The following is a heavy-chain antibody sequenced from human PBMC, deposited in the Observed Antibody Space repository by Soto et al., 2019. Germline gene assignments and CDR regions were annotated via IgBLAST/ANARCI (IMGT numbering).Heavy chain of an antibody. Sequence: TSETLWLTCTLAGSCISSSIYYWGWMRQPPRKGREWSGSIDYSGSSYYNPSLRRRVTISVATAKNQCSRKLSSGTSADTAVSYCASFLLTGYYTGYHWFDPWGQGTLVTVSP. CDR1: GSCISSSIYY. CDR2: IDYSGSS. D-gene: IGHD3-9*01. J-gene: IGHJ5*02. V-gene: IGHV4-39*01. CDR3: ASFLLTGYYTGYHWFDP.